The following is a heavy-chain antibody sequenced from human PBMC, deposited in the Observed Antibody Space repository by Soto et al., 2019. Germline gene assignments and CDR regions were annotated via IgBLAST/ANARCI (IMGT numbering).Heavy chain of an antibody. Sequence: GESLNISCKGSGYSFTSYWISWVRQMPGKGLEWMGRIDPSDSYTNYSPSFQGHVTISADKSISTAYLQWSSLKASDTAMYYCARQIYDSDTGPNFQYYFDSWGQGTPVTVSS. CDR1: GYSFTSYW. D-gene: IGHD3-22*01. CDR3: ARQIYDSDTGPNFQYYFDS. CDR2: IDPSDSYT. J-gene: IGHJ4*02. V-gene: IGHV5-10-1*01.